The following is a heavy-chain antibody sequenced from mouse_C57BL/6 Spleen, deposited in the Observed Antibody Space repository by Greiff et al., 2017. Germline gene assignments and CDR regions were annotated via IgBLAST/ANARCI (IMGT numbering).Heavy chain of an antibody. D-gene: IGHD1-1*01. CDR3: TTYYGSSYYAMDY. J-gene: IGHJ4*01. CDR2: IDPEDGDT. V-gene: IGHV14-1*01. CDR1: GFNIKDYY. Sequence: EVQLQQSGAELVRPGASVKLSCTASGFNIKDYYMHWVKQRPEQGLEWIGRIDPEDGDTEYAPKFQGKATMAADTSSNTAYLQLSSLTSEDTDVYYCTTYYGSSYYAMDYWGQGTSVTVSS.